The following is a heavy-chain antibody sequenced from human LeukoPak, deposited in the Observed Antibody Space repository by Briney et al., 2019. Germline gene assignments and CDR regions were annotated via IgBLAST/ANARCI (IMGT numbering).Heavy chain of an antibody. J-gene: IGHJ4*02. V-gene: IGHV3-23*01. CDR3: ARSDPLGALDY. CDR2: ISGSGGST. D-gene: IGHD1-26*01. CDR1: GSTFSSYA. Sequence: GGSLRLSCAASGSTFSSYAMSWVRQAPGKGLEWVSAISGSGGSTYYADSVKGRFTISRDNAKNSLYLQMNSLRAEDTAVYYCARSDPLGALDYWGQGTLVTVSS.